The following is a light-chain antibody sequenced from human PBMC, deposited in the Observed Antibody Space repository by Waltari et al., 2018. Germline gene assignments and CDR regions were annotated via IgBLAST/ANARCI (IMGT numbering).Light chain of an antibody. CDR2: GAS. V-gene: IGKV3-15*01. J-gene: IGKJ4*01. CDR1: QSVSSS. CDR3: LQRSNWLT. Sequence: EIVIKQSPATLSLSPGERATLSCRASQSVSSSLAWYQQKPGQAPRLLIYGASSRATGIPDRFSGSGSGTDFTLTISSLEPEDVAVYYCLQRSNWLTFGGGTKVEIK.